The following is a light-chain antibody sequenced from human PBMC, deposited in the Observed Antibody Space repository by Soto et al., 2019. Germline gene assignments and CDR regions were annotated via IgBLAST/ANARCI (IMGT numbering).Light chain of an antibody. CDR1: QSISSW. Sequence: DIQMTQSPSTLSASVGDRVTITCRASQSISSWLAWYQQKPGKAPKLLIYDASSLESGVPSRFSGSGSGTEFTLTISSLQPDDFATYYCQHVHFGQGTKLEIK. CDR3: QHVH. J-gene: IGKJ2*01. CDR2: DAS. V-gene: IGKV1-5*01.